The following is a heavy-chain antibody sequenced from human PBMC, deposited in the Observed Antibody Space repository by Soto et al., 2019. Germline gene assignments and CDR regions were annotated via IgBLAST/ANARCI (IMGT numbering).Heavy chain of an antibody. CDR2: IYYSGST. CDR3: ARGQWLIRFDY. D-gene: IGHD6-19*01. Sequence: QVQLQESGPGLVKPSETLSLTCTVSGGSVSSGSYYWSWIRQPPGKGLEWIGYIYYSGSTNYNPSLESRVTISVDTSKNQVSLKLSSVTAADTDVYYCARGQWLIRFDYWGQGTLVTVSS. CDR1: GGSVSSGSYY. J-gene: IGHJ4*02. V-gene: IGHV4-61*01.